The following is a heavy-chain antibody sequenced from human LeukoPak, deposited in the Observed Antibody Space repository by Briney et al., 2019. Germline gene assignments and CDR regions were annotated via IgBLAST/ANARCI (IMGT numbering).Heavy chain of an antibody. CDR1: GGTFSNYA. CDR2: IIPIFGTA. CDR3: ARSYSSSYPDYYYYMDV. V-gene: IGHV1-69*13. D-gene: IGHD6-13*01. Sequence: SVKVSCKASGGTFSNYAISWVRQATGQGLEWMGSIIPIFGTANYAQKFQGRVTITADESTSTAYMELSSLRSEDTAVYYCARSYSSSYPDYYYYMDVWGKGTTVTVSS. J-gene: IGHJ6*03.